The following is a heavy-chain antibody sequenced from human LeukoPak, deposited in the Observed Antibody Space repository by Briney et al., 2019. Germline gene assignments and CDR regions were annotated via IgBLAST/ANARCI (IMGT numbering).Heavy chain of an antibody. CDR2: ISWNSGSI. CDR3: AKDIRVTIFGIDY. V-gene: IGHV3-9*01. Sequence: GGSLRLSCAASGFTFDDYAMRWVRQAPGKGLEWVSGISWNSGSIGYADSVKGRFTISRDNAKNSLYLQMNSLRAEDTALYYCAKDIRVTIFGIDYWGQGTLVTVSS. J-gene: IGHJ4*02. CDR1: GFTFDDYA. D-gene: IGHD3-3*01.